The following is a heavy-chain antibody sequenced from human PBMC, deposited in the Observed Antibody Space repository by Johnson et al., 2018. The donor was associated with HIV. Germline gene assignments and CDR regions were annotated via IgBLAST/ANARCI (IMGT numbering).Heavy chain of an antibody. J-gene: IGHJ3*02. D-gene: IGHD3-3*01. CDR1: GFTFSSYG. CDR3: ARYFGVVIYDAFDI. CDR2: ISWNGGST. V-gene: IGHV3-20*04. Sequence: LVESGGGLVQPGGSLRLSCAASGFTFSSYGMSWVRQAPGKGLEWVSGISWNGGSTGYADSVKGRFSISRDNAKNSLYLQMNSLRAEDTALYYCARYFGVVIYDAFDIWGQGTMVTVSS.